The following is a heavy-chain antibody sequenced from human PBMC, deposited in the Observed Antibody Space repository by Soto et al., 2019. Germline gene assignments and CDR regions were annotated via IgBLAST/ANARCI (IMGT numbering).Heavy chain of an antibody. CDR1: GYTFTSYD. CDR3: ASHRPGLSSYHHSYNAMHV. CDR2: MNPNSGNT. D-gene: IGHD6-6*01. J-gene: IGHJ6*02. Sequence: ASVKVSCKASGYTFTSYDINWVRQATGQGLEWMGWMNPNSGNTGYAQKFQGRVTMTRNTSISTAYMELSSLRSEDTAVYYCASHRPGLSSYHHSYNAMHVPGQRTTVPVS. V-gene: IGHV1-8*01.